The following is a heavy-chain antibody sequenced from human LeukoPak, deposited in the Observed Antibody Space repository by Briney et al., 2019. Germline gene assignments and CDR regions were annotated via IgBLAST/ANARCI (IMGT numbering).Heavy chain of an antibody. V-gene: IGHV4-34*01. D-gene: IGHD6-6*01. J-gene: IGHJ3*01. CDR1: GGSFSGSL. CDR3: ARHESGSSSAAFDS. Sequence: SETLSLTCAVYGGSFSGSLWSWIRRPPGKGLEYIGEINHRGYTTYNPSLKSRVTISVDTSKNQFSLNLISVNAADTAVYYCARHESGSSSAAFDSWGQGTMVVVSS. CDR2: INHRGYT.